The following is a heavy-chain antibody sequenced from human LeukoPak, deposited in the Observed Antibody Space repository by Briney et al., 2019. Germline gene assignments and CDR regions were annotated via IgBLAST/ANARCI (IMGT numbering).Heavy chain of an antibody. Sequence: SETLSLTCTVSGGSISSYYWSWIRQPPGKGLEWIGYIYYSGSTNYNPSLKSRVTISVDTSKNQFSLKLSSVTAADTAVYYCARGSSSWYVVAPPYYMDVWGKGTTVTVSS. J-gene: IGHJ6*03. CDR2: IYYSGST. CDR3: ARGSSSWYVVAPPYYMDV. D-gene: IGHD6-13*01. CDR1: GGSISSYY. V-gene: IGHV4-59*01.